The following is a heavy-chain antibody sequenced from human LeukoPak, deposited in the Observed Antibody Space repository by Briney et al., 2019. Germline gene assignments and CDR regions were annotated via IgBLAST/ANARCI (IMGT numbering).Heavy chain of an antibody. CDR3: ARDLMHSSPLWAFDY. CDR1: GFTFSSYS. CDR2: ISSSSSYI. V-gene: IGHV3-21*01. J-gene: IGHJ4*02. Sequence: GGSLRLSCAASGFTFSSYSMNWVRQAPGKGLEWVSSISSSSSYIYYADSVKGRFTISRDNAKNSLYLQMNSLRAEDTAVYYCARDLMHSSPLWAFDYWGQGTLVTVSS. D-gene: IGHD6-13*01.